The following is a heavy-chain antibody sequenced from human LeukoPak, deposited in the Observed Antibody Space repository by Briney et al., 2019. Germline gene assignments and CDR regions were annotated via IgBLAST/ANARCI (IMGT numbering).Heavy chain of an antibody. V-gene: IGHV3-48*03. J-gene: IGHJ5*02. CDR3: ARETVVVVPAAMWDWFDP. CDR1: GFTFSSYE. CDR2: ISSSGSTI. Sequence: GGSLRLSRAASGFTFSSYEMNWVRQAPGKGLEWVSYISSSGSTIYYADSVKGRFTISRDNAKNSLYLQMNSLRAEDTAVYYCARETVVVVPAAMWDWFDPWGQGTLVTVSS. D-gene: IGHD2-2*01.